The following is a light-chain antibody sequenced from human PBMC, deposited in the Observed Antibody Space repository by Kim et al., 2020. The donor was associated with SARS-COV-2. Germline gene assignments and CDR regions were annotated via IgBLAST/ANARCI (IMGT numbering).Light chain of an antibody. V-gene: IGLV3-21*04. Sequence: ARGQTASITCGGSNIGSKSVHWYQQKPGQAPVLAMYYDKDRPSGIPERFSGSNSGNTATLTITRVEAGDEADYYCQVWDSTNDQAVFGGGTQLTVL. CDR1: NIGSKS. CDR2: YDK. CDR3: QVWDSTNDQAV. J-gene: IGLJ3*02.